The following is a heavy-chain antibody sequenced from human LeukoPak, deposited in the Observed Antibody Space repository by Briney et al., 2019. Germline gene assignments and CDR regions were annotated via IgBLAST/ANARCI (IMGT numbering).Heavy chain of an antibody. CDR2: INHSGST. D-gene: IGHD2-2*01. CDR3: ARRVVPGGRRTVWFDP. J-gene: IGHJ5*02. V-gene: IGHV4-34*01. Sequence: SETLSLTCAVYGGSFSGYYWSWIRQPPGKGQEWIGEINHSGSTNYNPSLKSRVTISVDTSKNQFSLKLSSVTAADTAVYYCARRVVPGGRRTVWFDPWGEGTLVTVSS. CDR1: GGSFSGYY.